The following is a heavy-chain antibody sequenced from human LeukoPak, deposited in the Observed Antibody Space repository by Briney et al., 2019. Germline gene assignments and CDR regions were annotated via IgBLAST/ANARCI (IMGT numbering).Heavy chain of an antibody. Sequence: GGSLRLSCAASGFTFSSYSMNWVRQAPGKGLEWVSSISSSSSYIYYADSVKGRFTISRDNAKNSLYLQMNSLRAEDTAVYYCARDYYDSSGPTYYDYWGLGTLVTVSS. CDR3: ARDYYDSSGPTYYDY. D-gene: IGHD3-22*01. CDR1: GFTFSSYS. J-gene: IGHJ4*02. CDR2: ISSSSSYI. V-gene: IGHV3-21*01.